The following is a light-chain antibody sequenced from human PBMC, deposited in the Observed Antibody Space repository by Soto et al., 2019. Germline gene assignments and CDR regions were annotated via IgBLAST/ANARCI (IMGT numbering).Light chain of an antibody. CDR2: DAA. V-gene: IGKV1-5*01. CDR1: QCISSW. CDR3: QQYRNWPWT. Sequence: QMPQFTSTLSASVGDRVTITCRASQCISSWLAWYQQKPGKAPKLLIYDAASVESGVPSRFSGSGSGTEFTLTISSLQPDDFADYYCQQYRNWPWTFGQGTKADIK. J-gene: IGKJ1*01.